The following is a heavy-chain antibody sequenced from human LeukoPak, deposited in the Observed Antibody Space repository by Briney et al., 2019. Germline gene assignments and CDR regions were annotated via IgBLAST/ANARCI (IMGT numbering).Heavy chain of an antibody. V-gene: IGHV1-69-2*01. J-gene: IGHJ4*02. CDR3: ATVGGIAVAGTDY. D-gene: IGHD6-19*01. CDR1: GYTFTDYY. CDR2: VDPEDGET. Sequence: ASVKISCKASGYTFTDYYMHWVQQAPGKGLEWMGRVDPEDGETIYAEKFQGRVTITADTSTDTAYMELSSLRSEDTAVYYCATVGGIAVAGTDYWGQGTLVTVSS.